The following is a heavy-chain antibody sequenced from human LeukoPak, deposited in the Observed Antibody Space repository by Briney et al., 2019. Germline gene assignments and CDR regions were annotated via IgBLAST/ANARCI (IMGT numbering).Heavy chain of an antibody. V-gene: IGHV4-34*01. CDR2: INHSGST. CDR3: ARTYYDFWSGYSYYFDY. J-gene: IGHJ4*02. D-gene: IGHD3-3*01. Sequence: SETLSLTCAVYGGSFSGYYWSWIRQPPGNGLEWIGEINHSGSTNYNPSLKSRVTISVDTSKNQLSLKLSSVTAADTAVYYCARTYYDFWSGYSYYFDYWGQGTLVTVSS. CDR1: GGSFSGYY.